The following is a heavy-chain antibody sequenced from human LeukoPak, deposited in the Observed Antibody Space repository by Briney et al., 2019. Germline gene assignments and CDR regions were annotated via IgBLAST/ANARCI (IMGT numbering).Heavy chain of an antibody. D-gene: IGHD2-2*01. CDR3: ARLPGPYCSSTSCPMGNAFDI. CDR1: GGSISSYY. Sequence: KPSETLSLTCTVSGGSISSYYWSWIRQPPGKGLEWIGYIYYSGSTNYNPSLKSRVTISVDTSKNQFSLKLSSVTAADTAVYYCARLPGPYCSSTSCPMGNAFDIWGQGTMVTVSS. CDR2: IYYSGST. J-gene: IGHJ3*02. V-gene: IGHV4-59*08.